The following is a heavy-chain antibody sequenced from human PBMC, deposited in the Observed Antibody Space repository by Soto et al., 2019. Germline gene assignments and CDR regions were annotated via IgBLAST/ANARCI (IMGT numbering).Heavy chain of an antibody. D-gene: IGHD1-26*01. Sequence: GSLRLSCVASGFIFSSYSMNWVRQAPGKGLEWVSYISSGSSTIYYADSVKGRFTISRDNAKNSLYLQMNSLRDEDTAVYYCARDRSGNSYSRAFDSWGQGALVTVSS. J-gene: IGHJ4*02. CDR2: ISSGSSTI. CDR3: ARDRSGNSYSRAFDS. V-gene: IGHV3-48*02. CDR1: GFIFSSYS.